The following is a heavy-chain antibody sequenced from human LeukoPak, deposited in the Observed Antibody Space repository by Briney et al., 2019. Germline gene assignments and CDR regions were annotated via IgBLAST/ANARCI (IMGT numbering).Heavy chain of an antibody. V-gene: IGHV3-9*01. CDR1: GFTFDDYA. CDR2: ISWNSGSI. Sequence: PGGSLRLSCAASGFTFDDYAMHWVRQAPGKGLEWVSGISWNSGSIGYADSVKGRFTISRDNAKNSLYLQMNSLRAEDTALYYCARALYNRGWYPDYFDSWGQGALVTVSS. CDR3: ARALYNRGWYPDYFDS. J-gene: IGHJ4*02. D-gene: IGHD6-19*01.